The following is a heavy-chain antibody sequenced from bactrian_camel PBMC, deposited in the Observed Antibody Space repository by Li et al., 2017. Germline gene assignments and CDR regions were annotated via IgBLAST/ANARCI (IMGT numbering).Heavy chain of an antibody. Sequence: QVQLVESGGGSVLAGGALTLSCIASESIGSRYFMAWFRQAPGKAREEVASLDTDDTTRYADSVKGRFTISRDNTKNTVYLQLNSLKTEDTAVYYCARGGMNWFHYIDYWGQGTQVTVS. CDR2: LDTDDTT. J-gene: IGHJ4*01. V-gene: IGHV3S1*01. CDR1: ESIGSRYF. D-gene: IGHD7*01. CDR3: ARGGMNWFHYIDY.